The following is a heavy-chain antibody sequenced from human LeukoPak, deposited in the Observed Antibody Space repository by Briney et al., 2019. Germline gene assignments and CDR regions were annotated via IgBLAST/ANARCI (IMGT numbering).Heavy chain of an antibody. D-gene: IGHD1-26*01. Sequence: WASVKVSCKASGGTFSSYAISWVRQAPGRGLEWMGGIIPIFGTANYAQKFQGRVTITADKSTSTAYMELSSLRSEDTAVYYCARELLPPSYYMDVWGKGTTVTVSS. CDR3: ARELLPPSYYMDV. J-gene: IGHJ6*03. V-gene: IGHV1-69*06. CDR1: GGTFSSYA. CDR2: IIPIFGTA.